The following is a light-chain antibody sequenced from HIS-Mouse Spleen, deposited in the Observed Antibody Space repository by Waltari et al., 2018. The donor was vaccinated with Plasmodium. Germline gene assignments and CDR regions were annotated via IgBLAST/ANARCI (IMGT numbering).Light chain of an antibody. CDR1: SSDVGGYNY. CDR3: SSYTSSSTLV. V-gene: IGLV2-14*03. CDR2: DVS. J-gene: IGLJ2*01. Sequence: QSALTQPASVSGSPGQSITISCTGTSSDVGGYNYVSWYQQPPGKAPKLMIYDVSNRPSGVSNCFSGSKSGNTASLTISGLQAEDEADYYCSSYTSSSTLVFGGGTKLTVL.